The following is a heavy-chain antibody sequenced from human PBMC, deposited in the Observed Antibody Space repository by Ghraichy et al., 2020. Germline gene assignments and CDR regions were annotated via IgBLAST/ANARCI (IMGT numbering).Heavy chain of an antibody. CDR3: AKDRLYYDSSGYVDIDY. V-gene: IGHV3-30*18. D-gene: IGHD3-22*01. CDR1: GFTFSRYG. Sequence: GESLNISCAASGFTFSRYGIHWVRQAPGKGLEWVAVISYDGTNKYYADSVKGRFTISRDNSKNTLYLQMNSLRAEDTAVYYCAKDRLYYDSSGYVDIDYWGQGTLVTVSS. J-gene: IGHJ4*02. CDR2: ISYDGTNK.